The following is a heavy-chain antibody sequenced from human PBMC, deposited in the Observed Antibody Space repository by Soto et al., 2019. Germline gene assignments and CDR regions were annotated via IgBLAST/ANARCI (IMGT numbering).Heavy chain of an antibody. D-gene: IGHD2-15*01. CDR2: INHSGST. CDR3: ARGKDTMSERGYCSGGSCLEFDY. V-gene: IGHV4-34*01. Sequence: SETLSLTCAVYGGSFSGYYWSWIRQPPGKGLEWIGEINHSGSTNYNPSLKSRVTISVDTSKNQFSLKLSSVTAADTAVYYCARGKDTMSERGYCSGGSCLEFDYWGQGTLVTVSS. CDR1: GGSFSGYY. J-gene: IGHJ4*02.